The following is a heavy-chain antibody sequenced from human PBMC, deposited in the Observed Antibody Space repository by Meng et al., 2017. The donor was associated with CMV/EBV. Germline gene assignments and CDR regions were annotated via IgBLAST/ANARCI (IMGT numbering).Heavy chain of an antibody. V-gene: IGHV2-5*01. D-gene: IGHD3-9*01. CDR1: GFSLSTSRVG. Sequence: SGPTLVKPTQTLTLTCTFSGFSLSTSRVGVGWIRQPPGKALEWLALMYWNDDKRYSPSLKSRLTITKDTSKNQVVLTMTNMDPVDTATYYCAHTKSYYDILTGYQPGYFDYWGQGTLVTVSS. CDR2: MYWNDDK. J-gene: IGHJ4*02. CDR3: AHTKSYYDILTGYQPGYFDY.